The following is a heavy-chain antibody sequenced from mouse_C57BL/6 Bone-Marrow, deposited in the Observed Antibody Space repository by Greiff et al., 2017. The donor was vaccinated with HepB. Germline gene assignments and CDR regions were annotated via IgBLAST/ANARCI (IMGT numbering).Heavy chain of an antibody. CDR3: ARRIYDGYQYYFDY. D-gene: IGHD2-3*01. V-gene: IGHV1-82*01. Sequence: QVQLQQSGPELVKPGASVKISCKASGYAFSSSWMNWVKQRPGKGLEWIGRIYPGDGDTNYNGKFKGKATLTADKSSSTAYMQLSSLTSEDSAVYFCARRIYDGYQYYFDYWGQGTTLTVSS. CDR1: GYAFSSSW. CDR2: IYPGDGDT. J-gene: IGHJ2*01.